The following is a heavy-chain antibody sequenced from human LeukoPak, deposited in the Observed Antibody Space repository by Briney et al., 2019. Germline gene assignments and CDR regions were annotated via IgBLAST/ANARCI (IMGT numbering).Heavy chain of an antibody. CDR2: IICRGGST. J-gene: IGHJ5*02. CDR1: GFTFSSYP. V-gene: IGHV3-23*01. D-gene: IGHD3-9*01. Sequence: GGSLRLSCAASGFTFSSYPMRWARQAPGKGLEWVSAIICRGGSTYYADSVKGRFTIARDNSKNTLYLQMNSLRAEDAAVYHCAKGLQVTYYGILTGRPWVQGTLVTVSS. CDR3: AKGLQVTYYGILTGRP.